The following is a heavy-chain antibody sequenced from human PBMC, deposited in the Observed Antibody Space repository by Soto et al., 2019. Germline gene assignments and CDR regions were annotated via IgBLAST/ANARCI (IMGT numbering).Heavy chain of an antibody. J-gene: IGHJ5*02. Sequence: QVQLVQSGAEVKKPGSSVKVSCKASGGTFSSYAISWVRQAPGQGLEWMGGLIPIFGTANYAKKFQGRVTITEDESTSTACMELSSLRSEDTAVYYCARDGGYCSGGSCYDGFDPWGQGNLVTGSS. CDR2: LIPIFGTA. V-gene: IGHV1-69*01. CDR1: GGTFSSYA. CDR3: ARDGGYCSGGSCYDGFDP. D-gene: IGHD2-15*01.